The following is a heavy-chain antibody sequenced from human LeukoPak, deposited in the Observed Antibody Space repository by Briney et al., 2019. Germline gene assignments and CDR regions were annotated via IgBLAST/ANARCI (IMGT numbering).Heavy chain of an antibody. CDR1: GDSISRGSFY. Sequence: SQTLSLTCAVSGDSISRGSFYWSWIRQPAGEGLEWIGRIYSGGSTNYNPSLKSRVTMSLDTSKNQFSLKLNSVTAADTAVYYCARLGGLYSSRWHDFDYWGQGTLVTVSS. D-gene: IGHD6-13*01. V-gene: IGHV4-61*02. J-gene: IGHJ4*02. CDR2: IYSGGST. CDR3: ARLGGLYSSRWHDFDY.